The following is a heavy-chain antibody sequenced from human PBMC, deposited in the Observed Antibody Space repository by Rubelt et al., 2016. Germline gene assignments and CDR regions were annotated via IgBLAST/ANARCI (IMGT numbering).Heavy chain of an antibody. V-gene: IGHV4-34*01. CDR3: ARGQLDFWSGYQHDNWFDP. CDR2: LNHSGST. D-gene: IGHD3-3*01. J-gene: IGHJ5*02. Sequence: QVQLQQWGAGLLKPSETLSLTCAVYGGSFSGYYWSWIRQPPGRGLERIGELNHSGSTNYNPSLKSRVTISVDTSKNQFSLKLSSVTAADTAVYYCARGQLDFWSGYQHDNWFDPRGQGTLVTVSS. CDR1: GGSFSGYY.